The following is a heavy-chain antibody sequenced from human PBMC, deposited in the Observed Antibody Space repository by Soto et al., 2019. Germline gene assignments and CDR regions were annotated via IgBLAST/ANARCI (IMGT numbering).Heavy chain of an antibody. D-gene: IGHD3-22*01. CDR1: GYVFTCYY. CDR2: INCRSGGT. J-gene: IGHJ4*02. CDR3: MRGASARDSSGYPYYFDP. Sequence: SEKISFKTSGYVFTCYYLHWVRQAPGQGLEWMGWINCRSGGTTYTQKFQGRVTLTMDTSTSTAYMELSSLISDDTALYYCMRGASARDSSGYPYYFDPWGQGTLVTVSS. V-gene: IGHV1-2*02.